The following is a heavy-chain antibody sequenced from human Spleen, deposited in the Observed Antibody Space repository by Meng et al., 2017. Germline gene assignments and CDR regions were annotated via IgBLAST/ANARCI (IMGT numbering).Heavy chain of an antibody. J-gene: IGHJ6*02. CDR1: GCTFSSYA. D-gene: IGHD6-19*01. V-gene: IGHV1-69*05. Sequence: SVNVSRKVSGCTFSSYAISWVRQAPGQGLEWMGGIIPVFGTENYAQKFQGRVTITTDDSSTTAYMELSSLRSEDTAMYFCARAHYSGWPIYAMSVWGQGTTVTVSS. CDR2: IIPVFGTE. CDR3: ARAHYSGWPIYAMSV.